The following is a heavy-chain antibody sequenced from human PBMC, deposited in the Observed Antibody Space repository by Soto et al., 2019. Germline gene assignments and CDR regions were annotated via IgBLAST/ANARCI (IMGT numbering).Heavy chain of an antibody. J-gene: IGHJ5*02. D-gene: IGHD4-17*01. CDR2: TYYRSKWYN. CDR1: GVSVSSNLAS. Sequence: SQTLSLTSVISGVSVSSNLASWSWIRQSPSRGLEWLGRTYYRSKWYNDYAVSVKSRITINPDTSKNQFSLQLNSVTPEDTAVYYCARGSTVKTTVWFDPWGQGTLVTVSS. V-gene: IGHV6-1*01. CDR3: ARGSTVKTTVWFDP.